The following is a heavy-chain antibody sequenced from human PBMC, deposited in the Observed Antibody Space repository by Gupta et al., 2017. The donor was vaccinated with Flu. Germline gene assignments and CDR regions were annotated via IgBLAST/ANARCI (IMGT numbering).Heavy chain of an antibody. V-gene: IGHV3-23*01. Sequence: EVQLLESGGGLVQPGGSLRLSCAASGFTFSSYAMSWVRQAPGKGLEWVSTISGSGTSTYYADSGRGRFTISRDNSKNTRYLQMNSLRAEDTAVYNCAKDCDSTSCYWKWLDPGGQGTMVTVSS. CDR1: GFTFSSYA. D-gene: IGHD2-2*01. CDR3: AKDCDSTSCYWKWLDP. CDR2: ISGSGTST. J-gene: IGHJ5*02.